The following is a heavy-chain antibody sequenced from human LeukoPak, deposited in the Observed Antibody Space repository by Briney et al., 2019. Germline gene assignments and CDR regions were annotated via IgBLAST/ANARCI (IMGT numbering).Heavy chain of an antibody. Sequence: GGSLRLSCAASGFTFNNAWMNWVRQAPGKGLEWVSAISGSGSTYYADSVKGRFTISRDNSKNTLYLQMKSLRAEDTALYYCAKGDCGGDCYSFDYWGQGTLVTVSS. CDR2: ISGSGST. D-gene: IGHD2-21*02. V-gene: IGHV3-23*01. J-gene: IGHJ4*02. CDR1: GFTFNNAW. CDR3: AKGDCGGDCYSFDY.